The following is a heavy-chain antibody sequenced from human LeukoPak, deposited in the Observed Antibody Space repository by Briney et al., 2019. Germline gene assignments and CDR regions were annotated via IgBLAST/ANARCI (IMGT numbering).Heavy chain of an antibody. CDR2: IYHSGNT. V-gene: IGHV4-38-2*02. D-gene: IGHD1-7*01. Sequence: KPSETLSLTCTVSGYSIRNGFYWGWIRQPPGKGLEWIGSIYHSGNTYYNPSLKSRVNISVDTSKNQFSLKLSSVTAADTAVYYCARDSWNSGYMDVWGKGTTVTVSS. CDR3: ARDSWNSGYMDV. CDR1: GYSIRNGFY. J-gene: IGHJ6*03.